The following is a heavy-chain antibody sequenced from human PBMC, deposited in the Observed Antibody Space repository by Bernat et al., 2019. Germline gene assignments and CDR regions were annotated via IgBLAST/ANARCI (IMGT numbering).Heavy chain of an antibody. CDR2: INHSGST. CDR3: ARVSPSYGYYYYYGMDV. CDR1: GGSFSGYY. Sequence: QVQLQQWGAGLLKPSETLSLTCAVYGGSFSGYYWSWIRQPPGKGLEWIGEINHSGSTNYNPSLKSRVTISVDTSKNRFSLKLSSVTAADTAVYYCARVSPSYGYYYYYGMDVWGQGTTVTVSS. V-gene: IGHV4-34*01. J-gene: IGHJ6*02. D-gene: IGHD5-18*01.